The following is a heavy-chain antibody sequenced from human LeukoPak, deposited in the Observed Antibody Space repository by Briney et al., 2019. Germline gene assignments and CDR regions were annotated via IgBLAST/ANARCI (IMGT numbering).Heavy chain of an antibody. Sequence: SETLSLTCAVYGGSFSGYYWSLIRQPPGKGLEWIGEINHSGSTNYNPSLKSRVTISVDTSKNQFSLKLSSVTAADTAVYYCATLNTLLPWGQGTLVTVSS. CDR3: ATLNTLLP. CDR2: INHSGST. J-gene: IGHJ4*02. V-gene: IGHV4-34*01. CDR1: GGSFSGYY. D-gene: IGHD3-3*01.